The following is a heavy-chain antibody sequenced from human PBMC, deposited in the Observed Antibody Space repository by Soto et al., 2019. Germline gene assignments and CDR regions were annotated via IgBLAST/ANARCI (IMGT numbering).Heavy chain of an antibody. D-gene: IGHD3-10*01. J-gene: IGHJ4*02. CDR3: VRSGDYRSGSYWYFFDY. CDR2: IWYDGSNK. V-gene: IGHV3-33*01. CDR1: GFTFSSYG. Sequence: TGGSLRLSCAASGFTFSSYGMHWVRQAPGKGLEWVAVIWYDGSNKYYADSVKGRFTISRDNAKNSLFLQLNSLRAEDTALYFCVRSGDYRSGSYWYFFDYWGQGALVTVSS.